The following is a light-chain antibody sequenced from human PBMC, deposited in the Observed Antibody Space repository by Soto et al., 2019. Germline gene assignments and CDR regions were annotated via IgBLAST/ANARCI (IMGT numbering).Light chain of an antibody. CDR3: QQYNNWPLT. CDR1: QSVSSN. Sequence: EIVMTQSPATLSVSPGETATLSCRVSQSVSSNLAWYQQKPGQAPRLLIYGASTRATGIPARFSVSESGTEFTLTICSLQSEDFAVYSCQQYNNWPLTFGGGTNVEIK. J-gene: IGKJ4*01. V-gene: IGKV3-15*01. CDR2: GAS.